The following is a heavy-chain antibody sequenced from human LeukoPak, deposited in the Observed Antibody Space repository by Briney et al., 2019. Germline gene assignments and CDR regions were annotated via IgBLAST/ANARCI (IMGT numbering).Heavy chain of an antibody. J-gene: IGHJ4*02. Sequence: GGSHRLSCAPSGFTFSSYWMHWVRQAPGKGLVWVSRIHSDGRSTDYADSVKGRFTISRDNAKNTLNLQMNSLRAEDTAVYYCARDPRGGTLDYWGQGALVTVSS. V-gene: IGHV3-74*01. CDR1: GFTFSSYW. CDR3: ARDPRGGTLDY. D-gene: IGHD3-10*01. CDR2: IHSDGRST.